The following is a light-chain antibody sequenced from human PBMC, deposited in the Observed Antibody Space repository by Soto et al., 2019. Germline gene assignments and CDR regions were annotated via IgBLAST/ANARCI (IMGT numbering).Light chain of an antibody. J-gene: IGKJ5*01. CDR2: AAS. CDR3: QQYNNWPPIT. Sequence: EIVLTQSPATLSLSPGERATLSCRASQSINNYLAWYQQKPGQAPRLLIYAASIRATGIPARFSGSGSGTEFTLTISSLQSEDFAVYYCQQYNNWPPITFGQGTRLEIK. V-gene: IGKV3D-15*01. CDR1: QSINNY.